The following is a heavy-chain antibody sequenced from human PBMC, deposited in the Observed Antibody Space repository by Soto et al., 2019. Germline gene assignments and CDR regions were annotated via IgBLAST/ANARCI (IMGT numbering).Heavy chain of an antibody. CDR3: ARDGQWLPRDGLRSSYYFDY. CDR2: IWYDGGNK. V-gene: IGHV3-33*01. D-gene: IGHD6-19*01. CDR1: GSNFSSYV. Sequence: QLQLVESGGGVVQPGRYLRLSCAASGSNFSSYVMHWVRQAPGKGLEWVAVIWYDGGNKYYADSVKGRFTISRDNSKNTLYLQMNSLRAEDTAVYYCARDGQWLPRDGLRSSYYFDYWGQGTLVTVSS. J-gene: IGHJ4*02.